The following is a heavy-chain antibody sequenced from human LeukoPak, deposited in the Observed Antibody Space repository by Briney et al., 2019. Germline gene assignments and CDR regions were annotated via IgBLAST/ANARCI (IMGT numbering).Heavy chain of an antibody. CDR1: GASIRSYY. Sequence: SETLSLTCTVSGASIRSYYWSWIRQPAGKGLEWIGHIYYSGSTNYSPSLKSRVTISVDTSKNQFSLKLTSVTPADTAVYYCARGPNRYYFDYWGQGTLVTVSS. V-gene: IGHV4-59*01. J-gene: IGHJ4*02. CDR3: ARGPNRYYFDY. CDR2: IYYSGST. D-gene: IGHD1-14*01.